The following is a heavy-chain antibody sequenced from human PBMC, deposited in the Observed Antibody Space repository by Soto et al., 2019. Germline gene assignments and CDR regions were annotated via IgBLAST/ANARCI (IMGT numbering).Heavy chain of an antibody. Sequence: GASVKVSCKASGGTFSSYAISWVRQAPRQGLEWMVGIIPIFCTANYAQKFQGRVTITADDSTSTAYMELSSLRSEDTAVYYCAREPQLRDGYNYWGQGTLVTVSS. CDR2: IIPIFCTA. V-gene: IGHV1-69*13. J-gene: IGHJ4*02. CDR1: GGTFSSYA. D-gene: IGHD5-12*01. CDR3: AREPQLRDGYNY.